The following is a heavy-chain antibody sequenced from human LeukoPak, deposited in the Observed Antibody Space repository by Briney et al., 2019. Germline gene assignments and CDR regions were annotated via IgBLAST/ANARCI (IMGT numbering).Heavy chain of an antibody. J-gene: IGHJ3*02. V-gene: IGHV4-39*01. Sequence: SSETLSLTCTVSGGSISSSSYYWGWIRQPPGKGLEWIGSIYYSGSTYYNPSLKSRVTISVDTSKNQFSLKLSSVTAADTAVYYCARMAEFSSPGAFDIWGQGTMVTVSS. CDR1: GGSISSSSYY. CDR2: IYYSGST. CDR3: ARMAEFSSPGAFDI. D-gene: IGHD6-13*01.